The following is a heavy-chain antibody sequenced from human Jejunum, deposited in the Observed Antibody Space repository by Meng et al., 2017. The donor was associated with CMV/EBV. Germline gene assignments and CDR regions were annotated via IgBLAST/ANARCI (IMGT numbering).Heavy chain of an antibody. CDR3: AHFVGGYYPSRPDY. V-gene: IGHV2-5*02. D-gene: IGHD1-26*01. J-gene: IGHJ4*02. CDR2: IYRGDDK. CDR1: GFSPSTSGEG. Sequence: QITLKDSGPTLVNPTQTLTLTCSFSGFSPSTSGEGVGWIRQPPGKALEWLALIYRGDDKRYSPSLNSRLTIAKDTSKNEVVLTLTNMGPIDTGTYYCAHFVGGYYPSRPDYWGQGTLVTVSS.